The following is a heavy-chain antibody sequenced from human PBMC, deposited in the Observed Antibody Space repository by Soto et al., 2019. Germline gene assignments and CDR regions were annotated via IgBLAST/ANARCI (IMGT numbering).Heavy chain of an antibody. J-gene: IGHJ4*02. CDR3: ARDRRELPSDY. D-gene: IGHD1-26*01. CDR1: GGPVSSGSYY. V-gene: IGHV4-61*01. Sequence: LSLTCTVSGGPVSSGSYYWSWIRQPPGKGLEWIGYIYYSGSTNYNPSLKSRVTISVDTSKNQFSLKLSSVTAADTAVYYCARDRRELPSDYWGQGTLVTVSS. CDR2: IYYSGST.